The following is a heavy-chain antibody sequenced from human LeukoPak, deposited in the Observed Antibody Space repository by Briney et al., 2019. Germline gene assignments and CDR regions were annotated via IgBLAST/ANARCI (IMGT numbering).Heavy chain of an antibody. D-gene: IGHD4-23*01. CDR2: ISGSSGNT. CDR1: GYTFTNYC. J-gene: IGHJ5*02. Sequence: GASVKVSCKASGYTFTNYCVTWVRQAPGQGLEWMGWISGSSGNTKYAQKLQGRVTMTTDTSTTTAYMELRSLTSDDTAVYYCARDGGNSGGANSPWGQGTLVTVSS. CDR3: ARDGGNSGGANSP. V-gene: IGHV1-18*01.